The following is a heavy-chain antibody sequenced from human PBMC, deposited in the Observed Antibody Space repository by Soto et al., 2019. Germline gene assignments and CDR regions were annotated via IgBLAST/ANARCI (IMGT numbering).Heavy chain of an antibody. CDR3: ARFVVRATAYLGLFDF. D-gene: IGHD1-26*01. CDR1: EIIFNGFG. CDR2: IRYDGSDI. Sequence: GGSLRLSCAASEIIFNGFGMHWVRQAPGKGLEWVAVIRYDGSDIHYADSVKGRFTISRDNSKNTLYLQMDSLRGEDTAVYYCARFVVRATAYLGLFDFWGQGALVPVSS. J-gene: IGHJ4*02. V-gene: IGHV3-33*01.